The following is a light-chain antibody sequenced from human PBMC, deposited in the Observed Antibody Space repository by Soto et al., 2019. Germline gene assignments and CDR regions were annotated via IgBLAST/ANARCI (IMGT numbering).Light chain of an antibody. CDR1: QSCSSY. CDR3: QQRSNWPPT. Sequence: EIVLTQSPATLSLSPGERATLSCRASQSCSSYLAWYQQKPGQAPRLLMYGASSRATGTPARFSGSGSGTDFTLTISSLEPEDFAVYYCQQRSNWPPTFGQGTRLEIK. J-gene: IGKJ5*01. CDR2: GAS. V-gene: IGKV3-11*01.